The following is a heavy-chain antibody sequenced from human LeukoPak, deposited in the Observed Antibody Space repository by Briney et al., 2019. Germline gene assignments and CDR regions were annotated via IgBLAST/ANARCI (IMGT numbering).Heavy chain of an antibody. D-gene: IGHD6-19*01. CDR3: AREDIRLDYFDY. J-gene: IGHJ4*02. CDR2: ISGSGVTM. Sequence: GGSLRLSCAVSGFTFSSYEMNWVRQAPGRGLEWVSYISGSGVTMYYADSVKGRFTISRDDAKNSLYLQMNSLRAEDTAVYYCAREDIRLDYFDYWGQGTLVTVSS. CDR1: GFTFSSYE. V-gene: IGHV3-48*03.